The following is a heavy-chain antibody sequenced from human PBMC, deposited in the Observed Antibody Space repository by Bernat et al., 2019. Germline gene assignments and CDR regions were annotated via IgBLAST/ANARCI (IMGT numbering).Heavy chain of an antibody. V-gene: IGHV3-30*18. CDR2: ISYDGSNK. J-gene: IGHJ4*02. CDR3: AKVSAEYGSGSYPFDY. CDR1: GFTFSSYG. D-gene: IGHD3-10*01. Sequence: QVQLVESGGGVVQPGRSLRLSCAASGFTFSSYGMHWVRQAPGKGLEWVAVISYDGSNKYYADSVKGRLTISRDNSKNTLYLQMNSLRAEDTAVYYCAKVSAEYGSGSYPFDYWGQGTLVTVSS.